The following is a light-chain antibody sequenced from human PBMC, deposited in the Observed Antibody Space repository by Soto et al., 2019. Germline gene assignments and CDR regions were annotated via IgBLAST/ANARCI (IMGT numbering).Light chain of an antibody. CDR3: SSYTTSSTRV. CDR1: SSDVGGFNF. J-gene: IGLJ1*01. Sequence: PASGSGSTGQSIPNSCNGTSSDVGGFNFVSWYQQPPGKAPKLMIYDVSHPTSGVSNRFSGCKSGNTASLTISGLQAEDESDYYCSSYTTSSTRVFGTGTKVTIL. V-gene: IGLV2-14*01. CDR2: DVS.